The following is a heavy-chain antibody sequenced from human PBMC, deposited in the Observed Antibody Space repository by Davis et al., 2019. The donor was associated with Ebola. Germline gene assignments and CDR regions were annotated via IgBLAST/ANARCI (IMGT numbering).Heavy chain of an antibody. V-gene: IGHV4-59*08. J-gene: IGHJ4*02. D-gene: IGHD5-12*01. CDR1: GGSISYYF. CDR3: ARFRTVATGFDF. CDR2: TSNSRSI. Sequence: SETLSLTCAVSGGSISYYFWNWIRQPPGKGLEWIGYTSNSRSIDYNPSLKSRVTISLDTSSHQLSLRLTSLTSADTAVYYCARFRTVATGFDFWGQGALVSVSS.